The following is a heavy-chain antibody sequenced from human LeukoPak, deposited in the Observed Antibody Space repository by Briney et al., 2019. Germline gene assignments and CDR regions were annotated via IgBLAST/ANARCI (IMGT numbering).Heavy chain of an antibody. CDR3: ARHSGIQLWSYFDY. V-gene: IGHV4-39*01. Sequence: SETLSLTCTVSGGSISSSSYYWGWIRQPPGKGLEWIGSIYYSGSTYYNPSLKSRVTISVDTSKNQFSLKLSSVTAADTAVCYCARHSGIQLWSYFDYWGQGTLVTVSS. J-gene: IGHJ4*02. CDR2: IYYSGST. D-gene: IGHD5-18*01. CDR1: GGSISSSSYY.